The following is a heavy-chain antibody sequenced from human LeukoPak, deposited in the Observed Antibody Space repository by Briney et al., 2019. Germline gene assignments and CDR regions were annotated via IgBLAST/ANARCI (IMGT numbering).Heavy chain of an antibody. CDR2: IIPMFGMA. CDR1: GGTFSMYA. V-gene: IGHV1-69*01. J-gene: IGHJ4*02. Sequence: SVNVSCKASGGTFSMYAISWVRQAPGQGVEWKGGIIPMFGMANYAQKFQGRVTITADEPTSTAYMELSSLRSEDTAVYYCARDRPYTGGWRGFDYWGQGTLVTVSS. CDR3: ARDRPYTGGWRGFDY. D-gene: IGHD6-19*01.